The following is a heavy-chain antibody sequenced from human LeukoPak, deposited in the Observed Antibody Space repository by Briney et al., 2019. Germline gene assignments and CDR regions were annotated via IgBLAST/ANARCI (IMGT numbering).Heavy chain of an antibody. D-gene: IGHD2-2*01. Sequence: PGGSLRLSCAASGFTFSSYAMSWVRQAPGKGLEWVSAISGSGGSTYYADSVKGRFTISRDNSKNTLYLQMNSLRAEDTAVYYCAKDRDIVVVPAADTFDYWGQGTLVTVSS. CDR2: ISGSGGST. J-gene: IGHJ4*02. CDR3: AKDRDIVVVPAADTFDY. V-gene: IGHV3-23*01. CDR1: GFTFSSYA.